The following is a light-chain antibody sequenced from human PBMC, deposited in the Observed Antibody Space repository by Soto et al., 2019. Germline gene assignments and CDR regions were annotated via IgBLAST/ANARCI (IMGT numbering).Light chain of an antibody. CDR3: AAWLVRLTGVV. CDR2: SDN. V-gene: IGLV1-44*01. CDR1: RSNIGSNS. Sequence: QSVLTHPPSASGTPGQRVTISCSGSRSNIGSNSVNLYHQLPKTAPKLIIYSDNRRPSGVPVRFSGPKSGTSASLDINGLQPEDEADYYCAAWLVRLTGVVFGGGTNLTV. J-gene: IGLJ2*01.